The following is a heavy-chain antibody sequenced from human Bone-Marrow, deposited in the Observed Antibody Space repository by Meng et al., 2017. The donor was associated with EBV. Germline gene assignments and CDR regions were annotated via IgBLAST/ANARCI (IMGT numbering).Heavy chain of an antibody. CDR3: ARDRHITMVQGKRGFDY. CDR1: GGTFSSYA. CDR2: IIPIFGTA. Sequence: QGQLVQSGAEVKKPGSSVKVSCKASGGTFSSYAISWVRQAPGQGLEWMGGIIPIFGTANYAQKFQGRVTITADKSTSTAYMELSSLRSEDTAVYYCARDRHITMVQGKRGFDYWGQGTLVTVSS. V-gene: IGHV1-69*06. D-gene: IGHD3-10*01. J-gene: IGHJ4*02.